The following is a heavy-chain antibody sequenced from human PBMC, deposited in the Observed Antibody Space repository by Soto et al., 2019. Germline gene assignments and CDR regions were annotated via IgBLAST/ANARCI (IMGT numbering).Heavy chain of an antibody. CDR1: GYTFTSYG. CDR3: ARRYSSGDYYYYYGMDV. Sequence: EASVKVSCKASGYTFTSYGISWVRQAPGQGLEWMGWISAYNGNTNYAQKLQGRVTMTTDTSTSTAYMELRSLRSDDAAVYYCARRYSSGDYYYYYGMDVWGQGTTVTVSS. J-gene: IGHJ6*02. D-gene: IGHD5-18*01. CDR2: ISAYNGNT. V-gene: IGHV1-18*01.